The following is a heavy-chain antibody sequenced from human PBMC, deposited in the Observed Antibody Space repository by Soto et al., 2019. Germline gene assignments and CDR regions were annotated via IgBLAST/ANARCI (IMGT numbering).Heavy chain of an antibody. Sequence: GGSLRLSCAASGFTFSNAWMNWVRQAPGKGLEWVGRIKSKTDGGTTDYAAPVKGRFTISRDDSKNTLYLQMNSLKTEDTAVYYCTTGRVLLWFGELDYYYYGMDVWGQGTTVTVSS. CDR2: IKSKTDGGTT. CDR3: TTGRVLLWFGELDYYYYGMDV. V-gene: IGHV3-15*07. CDR1: GFTFSNAW. J-gene: IGHJ6*02. D-gene: IGHD3-10*01.